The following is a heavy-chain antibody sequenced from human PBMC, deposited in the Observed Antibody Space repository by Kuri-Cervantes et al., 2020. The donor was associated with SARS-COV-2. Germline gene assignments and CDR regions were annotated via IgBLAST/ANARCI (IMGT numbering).Heavy chain of an antibody. CDR1: GFTFSSYA. J-gene: IGHJ4*02. D-gene: IGHD2-2*02. Sequence: GESLKISCAASGFTFSSYAMSWVRQAPGKGLEWVSAISGSGGSTYYADSVKGRFTISRDNSKNTLYLQMNSLRAEDTAVYYCAKDGQYQLLYKSGLAYWGQGTLVTVSS. V-gene: IGHV3-23*01. CDR3: AKDGQYQLLYKSGLAY. CDR2: ISGSGGST.